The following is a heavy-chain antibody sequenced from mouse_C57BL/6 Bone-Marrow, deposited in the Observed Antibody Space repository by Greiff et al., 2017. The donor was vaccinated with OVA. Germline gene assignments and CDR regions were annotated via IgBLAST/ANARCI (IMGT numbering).Heavy chain of an antibody. D-gene: IGHD2-2*01. J-gene: IGHJ4*01. CDR2: IDPSDSYT. V-gene: IGHV1-50*01. CDR1: GYTFTSYW. CDR3: ARSVYGYDSYDAMDY. Sequence: QVQLQQPGAELVKPGASVKLSCKASGYTFTSYWMQWVKQRPGQGLEWIGEIDPSDSYTNYNQKFKGKATLTVDTSSSTAYMQLSSLTSEVSAVYYCARSVYGYDSYDAMDYWGQGTSVTVSS.